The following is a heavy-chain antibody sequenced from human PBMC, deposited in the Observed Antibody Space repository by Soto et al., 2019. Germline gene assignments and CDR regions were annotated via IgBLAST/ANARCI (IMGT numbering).Heavy chain of an antibody. CDR1: GYTLTELS. Sequence: ASVKVSCKVSGYTLTELSMHWVRQAPGKGLEWMGGFDPEDGETIYAQKFQGRVTMTEDTSTDTAYMELSSLTAEDTARYFCAKAISGSYVTWGQGTLVTVSS. V-gene: IGHV1-24*01. CDR2: FDPEDGET. D-gene: IGHD6-19*01. J-gene: IGHJ5*02. CDR3: AKAISGSYVT.